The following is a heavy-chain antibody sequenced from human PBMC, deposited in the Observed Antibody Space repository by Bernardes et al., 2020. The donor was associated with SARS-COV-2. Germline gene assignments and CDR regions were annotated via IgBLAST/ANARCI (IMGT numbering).Heavy chain of an antibody. D-gene: IGHD3-10*01. CDR3: ARDRWYYGSGSYYIFEY. J-gene: IGHJ4*02. CDR1: GYRFPAYN. V-gene: IGHV1-2*06. CDR2: INPNSCYT. Sequence: ASVKVSCQASGYRFPAYNIYWVRQAPGQGLEWIGRINPNSCYTKSAQKFQGRVTMTRDTSITTAYMELSSLRSDGTAVYYCARDRWYYGSGSYYIFEYWGQGTLVTVSS.